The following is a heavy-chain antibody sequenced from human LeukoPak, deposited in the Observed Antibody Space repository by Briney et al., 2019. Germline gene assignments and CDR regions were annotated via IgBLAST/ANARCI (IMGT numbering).Heavy chain of an antibody. Sequence: PGGSLRLSCAASGFTFSSYGMHWVRQAPGKGLEWVAVISYDGSNKYYADSVKDRFTIPRDNSKNTLYLQMNSLRAEDTAVYYCAKERDGDRFYYYYYYGMDVWGQGTTVTVSS. CDR3: AKERDGDRFYYYYYYGMDV. CDR1: GFTFSSYG. D-gene: IGHD4-17*01. V-gene: IGHV3-30*18. CDR2: ISYDGSNK. J-gene: IGHJ6*02.